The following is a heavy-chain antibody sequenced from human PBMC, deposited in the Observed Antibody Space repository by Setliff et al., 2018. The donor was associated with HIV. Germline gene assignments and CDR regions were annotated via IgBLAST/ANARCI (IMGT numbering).Heavy chain of an antibody. V-gene: IGHV3-30*06. CDR2: ISYDGSNK. CDR3: ARSVIGYYYYGMDV. J-gene: IGHJ6*02. CDR1: GFTFGYYG. Sequence: PGGSLRLSCAASGFTFGYYGMHWVRQAPGKGLEWVAVISYDGSNKYCADSVKGRFTISRDNSKNTLYLQMNSLRAEDTAVYYCARSVIGYYYYGMDVWGQGTLVTVSS. D-gene: IGHD3-10*01.